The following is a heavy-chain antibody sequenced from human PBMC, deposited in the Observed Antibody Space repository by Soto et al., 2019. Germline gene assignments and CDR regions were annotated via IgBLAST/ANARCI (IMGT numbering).Heavy chain of an antibody. Sequence: QVQLVQSGAEVKKPGSSVKVSCKASGGTFSSYAISWVRQAPGQGLEWMGGIIPIFGTANYAQKFQGRVTITADESTSTAYMELSSLRSEDTAVYYCARDRYDHYDSSGYTRGFDYWGQGTLVTVSS. D-gene: IGHD3-22*01. J-gene: IGHJ4*02. CDR1: GGTFSSYA. V-gene: IGHV1-69*01. CDR2: IIPIFGTA. CDR3: ARDRYDHYDSSGYTRGFDY.